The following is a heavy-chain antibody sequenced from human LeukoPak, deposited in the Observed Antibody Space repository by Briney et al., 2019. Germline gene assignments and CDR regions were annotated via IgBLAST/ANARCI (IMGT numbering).Heavy chain of an antibody. CDR2: IWYDGSNK. CDR1: GFTFSSYG. Sequence: GRSLRLSCAASGFTFSSYGMHWVRQAPGKGPEWVAVIWYDGSNKYYADSVKGRFTISRDNSRNTLYLQMNSLRAEDTAVYYCARGTYYDSSGYHFDYWGQGTLVTVSS. CDR3: ARGTYYDSSGYHFDY. V-gene: IGHV3-33*01. J-gene: IGHJ4*02. D-gene: IGHD3-22*01.